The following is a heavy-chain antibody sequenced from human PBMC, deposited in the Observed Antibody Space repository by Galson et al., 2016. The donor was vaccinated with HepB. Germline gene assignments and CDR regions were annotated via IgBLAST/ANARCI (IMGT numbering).Heavy chain of an antibody. J-gene: IGHJ4*02. CDR3: ARGSNYDILTGYLS. Sequence: SLRLSCAASGFTFITYSMNWVRQAPGKGLEWVSPISGTGTYIYYAESVKGRFTISRDNAKNLLYLQMNSLRAEDTAVYYCARGSNYDILTGYLSWGQGTLVTVSS. CDR2: ISGTGTYI. D-gene: IGHD3-9*01. CDR1: GFTFITYS. V-gene: IGHV3-21*06.